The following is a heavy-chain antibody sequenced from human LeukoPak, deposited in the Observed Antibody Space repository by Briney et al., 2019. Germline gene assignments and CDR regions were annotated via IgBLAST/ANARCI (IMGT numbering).Heavy chain of an antibody. J-gene: IGHJ6*02. CDR1: GGSISSGGYS. Sequence: SQTLSLTCAVSGGSISSGGYSWSWIRQPPGKGLEWIGYIYHSGSTYYNPSLKSRVTISVDRSKNQFSLKLSSVTAADTAVYYCARLRMITGAQWNYYYGMDVWGQGTTVTVSS. V-gene: IGHV4-30-2*01. CDR3: ARLRMITGAQWNYYYGMDV. D-gene: IGHD3-16*01. CDR2: IYHSGST.